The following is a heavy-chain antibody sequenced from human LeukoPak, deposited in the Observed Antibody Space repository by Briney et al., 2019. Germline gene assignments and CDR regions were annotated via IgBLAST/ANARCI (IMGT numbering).Heavy chain of an antibody. CDR2: IYYSGNT. Sequence: MPSETLSLTCTVSGDSISSYYWTWIRQPPGKGLEWIGYIYYSGNTNYNPSLKSRVTISVDTSKNQFSLKLSSVTAADTAVYFCARGPYSYDSSGAFDIWGQGTMVTVSS. CDR1: GDSISSYY. J-gene: IGHJ3*02. V-gene: IGHV4-59*08. D-gene: IGHD3-22*01. CDR3: ARGPYSYDSSGAFDI.